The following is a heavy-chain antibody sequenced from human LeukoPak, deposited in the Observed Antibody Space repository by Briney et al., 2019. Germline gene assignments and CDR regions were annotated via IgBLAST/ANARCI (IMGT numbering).Heavy chain of an antibody. D-gene: IGHD6-13*01. Sequence: GGSLRLSCAASGFTFSSYWMHWVRKAPGKGLVWVSRINSDGSSTSYADSVKGRFTISRDNAKNTLYLQMNSLRAEDTAVYYCASVAAAGTGWFDPWGQGTLVTVSS. CDR3: ASVAAAGTGWFDP. CDR2: INSDGSST. J-gene: IGHJ5*02. V-gene: IGHV3-74*01. CDR1: GFTFSSYW.